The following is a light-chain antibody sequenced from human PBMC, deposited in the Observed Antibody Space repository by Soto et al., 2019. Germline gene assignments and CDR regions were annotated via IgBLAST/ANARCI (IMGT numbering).Light chain of an antibody. CDR3: SSYAGSPYYV. CDR2: EVS. CDR1: SSDVGGYDY. Sequence: PPSASGSPGQSVTISCTGTSSDVGGYDYVSWYQQHPGKAPKLIIYEVSKRPSAVPDRFSGSKSGNTASLTVSGLQAEDESDYYCSSYAGSPYYVFGTGTKSPS. V-gene: IGLV2-8*01. J-gene: IGLJ1*01.